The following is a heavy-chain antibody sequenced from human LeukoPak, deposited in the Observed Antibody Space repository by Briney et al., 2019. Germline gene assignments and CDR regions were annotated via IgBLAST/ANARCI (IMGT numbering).Heavy chain of an antibody. CDR1: GFTFDDYA. V-gene: IGHV3-9*01. D-gene: IGHD4-17*01. Sequence: GGSLRLSCAASGFTFDDYAMHWVRQAPGRGLEWVSGISWNSGSVGYADSVKGRFTISRDNAKNSLYLQMNSLRAEDTALYYCAKDKGTDNYGDFGSPSYYYYGMNVWGQGTTVTVSS. J-gene: IGHJ6*02. CDR2: ISWNSGSV. CDR3: AKDKGTDNYGDFGSPSYYYYGMNV.